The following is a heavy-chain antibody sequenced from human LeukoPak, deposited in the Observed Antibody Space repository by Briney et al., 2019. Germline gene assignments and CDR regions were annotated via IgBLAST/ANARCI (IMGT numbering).Heavy chain of an antibody. CDR1: GGSFSGYY. CDR3: ARGRKDIVAAYFDY. Sequence: SETLSLTCAVYGGSFSGYYWSWIRQPPGKGLEWIGEINHSGSTNYNPSLKSRVTISVDTSKNQFSLKLSSVTAADTAVYYCARGRKDIVAAYFDYWGQGTLVTVSS. V-gene: IGHV4-34*01. J-gene: IGHJ4*02. D-gene: IGHD5-12*01. CDR2: INHSGST.